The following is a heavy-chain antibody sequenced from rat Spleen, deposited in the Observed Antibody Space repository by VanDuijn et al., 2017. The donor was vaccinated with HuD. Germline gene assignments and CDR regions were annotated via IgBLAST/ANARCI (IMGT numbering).Heavy chain of an antibody. J-gene: IGHJ2*01. V-gene: IGHV5-27*01. D-gene: IGHD1-12*02. CDR2: ISTAGGNT. CDR3: TTDSYFDGTYYPGGFDY. Sequence: EVQLVESGGGLMQPGRSLKLSCAASGFTFRDYGMAWVRQDPTKGLAWVAYISTAGGNTYYRDSGRGRFTISRDNAKSALYLQMDSLRSEDTATYYCTTDSYFDGTYYPGGFDYWGQGVMVTVSS. CDR1: GFTFRDYG.